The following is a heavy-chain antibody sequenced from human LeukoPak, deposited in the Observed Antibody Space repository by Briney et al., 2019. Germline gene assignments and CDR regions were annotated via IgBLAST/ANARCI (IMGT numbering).Heavy chain of an antibody. D-gene: IGHD6-13*01. CDR1: GFTFSSYA. J-gene: IGHJ4*02. CDR2: ISGSGGST. Sequence: GGSLRLSCAASGFTFSSYAMSWVRQAPEKGLEWVSTISGSGGSTYYADSVKGRFTISRDISQNTMYLLMNSLRAEDTAVYYCAKHVQYSSSWSYYYDYWGQGTLVTVSS. V-gene: IGHV3-23*01. CDR3: AKHVQYSSSWSYYYDY.